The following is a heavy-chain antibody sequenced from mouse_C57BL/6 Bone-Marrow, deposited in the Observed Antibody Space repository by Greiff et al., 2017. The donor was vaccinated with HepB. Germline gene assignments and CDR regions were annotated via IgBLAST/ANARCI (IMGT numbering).Heavy chain of an antibody. CDR1: GFSLSTSGMG. J-gene: IGHJ2*01. CDR2: IYWDDDK. CDR3: AREFYGNYFDY. V-gene: IGHV8-12*01. D-gene: IGHD2-1*01. Sequence: VKLMESGPGILQSSQTLSLTCSFSGFSLSTSGMGVSGIRQPSGKGLEWLAHIYWDDDKRYNPSLKSRLTISKDTSRNQVFLKITSVDTADTATYYCAREFYGNYFDYWGQGTTLTVSS.